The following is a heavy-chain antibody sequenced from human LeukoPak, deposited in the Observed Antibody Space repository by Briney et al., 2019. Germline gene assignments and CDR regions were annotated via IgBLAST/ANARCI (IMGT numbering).Heavy chain of an antibody. Sequence: GGSLRLSCAASGFTFSSFEVNWVRQAPGKGLEWVSYISSSGTTIYYADSVKGRFTISRDNAKNSLYLQMNSLRAEDTAVYYCARVGPLWFGEPYYYYNMDVWGTGTTVTVSS. CDR3: ARVGPLWFGEPYYYYNMDV. V-gene: IGHV3-48*03. J-gene: IGHJ6*04. CDR2: ISSSGTTI. CDR1: GFTFSSFE. D-gene: IGHD3-10*01.